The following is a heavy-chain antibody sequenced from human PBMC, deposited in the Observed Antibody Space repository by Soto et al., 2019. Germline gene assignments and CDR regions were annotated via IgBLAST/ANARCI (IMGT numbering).Heavy chain of an antibody. CDR1: GYAFISYW. CDR2: IYPGDSDT. V-gene: IGHV5-51*01. J-gene: IGHJ5*02. Sequence: PGESLKISCQGSGYAFISYWIAWVLQMPVKGLEWMGIIYPGDSDTRYSPSFQGQVTISVDKSITTAYLQWSSLKASDTAMYYCARGYCTATICDPWFDPWGQGTLVTVSS. CDR3: ARGYCTATICDPWFDP. D-gene: IGHD2-8*02.